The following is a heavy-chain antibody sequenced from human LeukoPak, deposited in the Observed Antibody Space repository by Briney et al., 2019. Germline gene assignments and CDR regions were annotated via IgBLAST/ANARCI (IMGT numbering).Heavy chain of an antibody. Sequence: GGSLRLSCAASGFTFSSYAMSWVRQAPGKGLEWVSAISGSGGSTYYADSVKGRFTISRDNSKNTLYLQMNSQRAEDTAVYYCAKDTVYYDFWSGYSFDYWGQGTLVTVSS. D-gene: IGHD3-3*01. CDR3: AKDTVYYDFWSGYSFDY. CDR2: ISGSGGST. CDR1: GFTFSSYA. J-gene: IGHJ4*02. V-gene: IGHV3-23*01.